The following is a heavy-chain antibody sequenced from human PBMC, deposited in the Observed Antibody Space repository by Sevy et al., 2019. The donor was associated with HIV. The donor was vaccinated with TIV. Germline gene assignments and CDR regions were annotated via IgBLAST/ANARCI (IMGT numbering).Heavy chain of an antibody. Sequence: SETLSLTCTVSGGSISSYYWSWIRQPPGKGLEWIGYIYYSGSTNYNPSLKSRVTISVDTSKNQFSLKLSSVTAADTAVYYCARVGNGWYYFDYWGQGTLVTVSS. D-gene: IGHD6-19*01. CDR3: ARVGNGWYYFDY. CDR2: IYYSGST. V-gene: IGHV4-59*12. CDR1: GGSISSYY. J-gene: IGHJ4*02.